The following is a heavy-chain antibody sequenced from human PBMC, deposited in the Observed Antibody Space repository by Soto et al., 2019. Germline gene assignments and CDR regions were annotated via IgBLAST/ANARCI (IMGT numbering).Heavy chain of an antibody. CDR1: GGTFSSYA. D-gene: IGHD3-9*01. J-gene: IGHJ6*02. CDR2: IIPIFGTA. V-gene: IGHV1-69*06. CDR3: ARGRLRYFEYYYYGMDV. Sequence: SVKVSCKASGGTFSSYAISWVRQAPGQGLEWMGGIIPIFGTANYAQKFQGRVTITADKSTGTAYMELSSLRSEDTAVYYCARGRLRYFEYYYYGMDVWGQGTTVPVS.